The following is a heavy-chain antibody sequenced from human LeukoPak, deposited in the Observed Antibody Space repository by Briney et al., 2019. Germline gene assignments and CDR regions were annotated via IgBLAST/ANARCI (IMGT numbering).Heavy chain of an antibody. CDR2: FDPEDGET. J-gene: IGHJ4*02. V-gene: IGHV1-24*01. CDR3: AATLYDFWSGPDLNDY. Sequence: ASVKVSCKVSGYTLTELSMHWVRQAPGKGLEWMGGFDPEDGETIYAQKFQGRVTMTEDTSTDTTYMELSSLRSEDTAVYYCAATLYDFWSGPDLNDYWGQGTLVTVSS. D-gene: IGHD3-3*01. CDR1: GYTLTELS.